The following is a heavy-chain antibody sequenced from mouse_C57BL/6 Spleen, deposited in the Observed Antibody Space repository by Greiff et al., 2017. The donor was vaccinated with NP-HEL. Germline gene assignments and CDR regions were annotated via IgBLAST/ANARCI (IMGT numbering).Heavy chain of an antibody. CDR3: ARRFPYYYGNETFYWYVDV. CDR2: ILPGSGSS. J-gene: IGHJ1*03. V-gene: IGHV1-9*01. D-gene: IGHD1-1*01. CDR1: GYTFTGYW. Sequence: VQLQQSGAELMKPGASVKLSYKATGYTFTGYWIEWVKQRPGHGLEWTGEILPGSGSSNYNEKFKGKATFTADTSSNTAYMQLSSLTTEDSAIYYCARRFPYYYGNETFYWYVDVWGTGTTVTVAS.